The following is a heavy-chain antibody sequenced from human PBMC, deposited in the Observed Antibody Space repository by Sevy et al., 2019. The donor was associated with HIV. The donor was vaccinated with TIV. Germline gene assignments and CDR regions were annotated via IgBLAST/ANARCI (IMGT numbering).Heavy chain of an antibody. CDR1: GFSFSSYW. J-gene: IGHJ4*02. Sequence: GGSLRLSCAASGFSFSSYWMHWVRQAPGKGLVWVAYVRNDGTATTYADSVQGRFTISRDNAKNSLYLQMNSLRAEDTAVYYCARGRLPSMVRGRGDFDYWGRGTLVTVSS. CDR3: ARGRLPSMVRGRGDFDY. V-gene: IGHV3-74*01. CDR2: VRNDGTAT. D-gene: IGHD3-10*01.